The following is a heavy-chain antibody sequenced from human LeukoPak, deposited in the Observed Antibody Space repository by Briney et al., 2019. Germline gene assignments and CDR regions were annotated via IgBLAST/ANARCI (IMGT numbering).Heavy chain of an antibody. V-gene: IGHV3-30*04. Sequence: GGSLRLSCAASGFTFSSYAMHWVRQAPDKGLEWVAVLSYEGNNEFYADSVKGRFTLSRDNSKNTLYVQMNRLRTEDTAVYYCAREGGEGIDYWGQGTLVTVSS. J-gene: IGHJ4*02. CDR3: AREGGEGIDY. CDR1: GFTFSSYA. CDR2: LSYEGNNE. D-gene: IGHD2-21*01.